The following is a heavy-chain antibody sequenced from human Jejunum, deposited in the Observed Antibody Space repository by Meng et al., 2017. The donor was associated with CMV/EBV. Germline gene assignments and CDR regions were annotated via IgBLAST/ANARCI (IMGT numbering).Heavy chain of an antibody. D-gene: IGHD5-12*01. V-gene: IGHV3-74*01. CDR2: ISGDGGGI. Sequence: CAASGFTFSGCWMPWGRRAPGEGLVWLSRISGDGGGINYADSVEGRLTISRDNAKNTLYLQINSHRADDTAVYYCARGSTGYGNFDYWGQGTLVTVSS. CDR3: ARGSTGYGNFDY. J-gene: IGHJ4*02. CDR1: GFTFSGCW.